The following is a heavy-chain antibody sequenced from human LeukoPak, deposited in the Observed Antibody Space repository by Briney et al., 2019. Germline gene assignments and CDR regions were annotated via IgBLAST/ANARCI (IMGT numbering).Heavy chain of an antibody. Sequence: ASVKVSCKASGYTFTSYGISWVRQAPGQGLEWMGWISAYNGNTNYAQKLQGRVTMTTDTSTSTAYMELRSLRSDDTAVYYCARDSPFTTKAYCGGDCPRFAFDIWGQGTMVTVSS. CDR3: ARDSPFTTKAYCGGDCPRFAFDI. J-gene: IGHJ3*02. CDR1: GYTFTSYG. V-gene: IGHV1-18*01. CDR2: ISAYNGNT. D-gene: IGHD2-21*02.